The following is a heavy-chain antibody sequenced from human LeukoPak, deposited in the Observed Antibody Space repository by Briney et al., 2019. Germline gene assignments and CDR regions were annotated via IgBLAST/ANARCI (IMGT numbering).Heavy chain of an antibody. V-gene: IGHV3-53*01. CDR2: IYSGGST. CDR1: GFTVSSNY. D-gene: IGHD3-22*01. CDR3: ARDLSHDSSGYSDY. J-gene: IGHJ4*02. Sequence: PGGSLRLSCAASGFTVSSNYMSWIRQAPGKGLEWVSVIYSGGSTYYAASVKGRFTISRDNSKNTLYLQMNSLRAADTAVYYCARDLSHDSSGYSDYWGQGTLVTVSS.